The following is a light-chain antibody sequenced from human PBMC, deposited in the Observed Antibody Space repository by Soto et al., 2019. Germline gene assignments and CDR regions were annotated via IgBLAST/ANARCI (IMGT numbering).Light chain of an antibody. CDR2: AGT. CDR1: QDINSY. CDR3: RQLHVYHST. Sequence: IQLTQSPSSLSASVGDRVTITCRASQDINSYLAWYQQKPGKAPNLLIYAGTSLQSGVPSRFSGSGSGTEFTLTISSLQPEDYATYYCRQLHVYHSTFGGGTKV. V-gene: IGKV1-9*01. J-gene: IGKJ4*01.